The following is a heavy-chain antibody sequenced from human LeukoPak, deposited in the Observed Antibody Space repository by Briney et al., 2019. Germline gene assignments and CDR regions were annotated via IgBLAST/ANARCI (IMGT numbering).Heavy chain of an antibody. Sequence: AGGSLRLSCAASGFTFSSYAMSWVRQAPGKGLEWVSAISGSGGSTYYADFVKGRFTSSRDNSKNTLYLQMNSLRAEDTAVYYCANWPDAFDIWGQGTMVTVSS. CDR2: ISGSGGST. V-gene: IGHV3-23*01. CDR1: GFTFSSYA. CDR3: ANWPDAFDI. J-gene: IGHJ3*02.